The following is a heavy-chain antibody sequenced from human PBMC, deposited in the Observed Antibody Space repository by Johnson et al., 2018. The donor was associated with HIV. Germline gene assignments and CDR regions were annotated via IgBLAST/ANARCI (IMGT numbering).Heavy chain of an antibody. V-gene: IGHV3-30*04. CDR2: ISYDGSNK. Sequence: QVQLVESGGGVVQPGRSLRLSCAASGFTFSSYAMNWVRQAPGKGLEWVAVISYDGSNKYYADSVKGRFTISRDNSKNTLYLHMNSLRAEETAVYYCARVYSSSSAHAFDIWGQGTIVTASS. CDR3: ARVYSSSSAHAFDI. J-gene: IGHJ3*02. CDR1: GFTFSSYA. D-gene: IGHD6-6*01.